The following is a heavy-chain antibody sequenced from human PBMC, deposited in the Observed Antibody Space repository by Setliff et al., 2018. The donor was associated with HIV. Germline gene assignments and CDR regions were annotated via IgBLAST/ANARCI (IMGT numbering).Heavy chain of an antibody. V-gene: IGHV4-34*01. CDR2: INHSGRT. D-gene: IGHD2-21*02. Sequence: SETLSLTCAVYGGSFTNYFWSWIRQSPGKGLEWIGEINHSGRTKYNPSLKSRVTMSVDMSKNQFSLNLNSVTAADTAVYYCARGQGCGGGCHYAFEMWGQGTMVTVSS. CDR3: ARGQGCGGGCHYAFEM. J-gene: IGHJ3*02. CDR1: GGSFTNYF.